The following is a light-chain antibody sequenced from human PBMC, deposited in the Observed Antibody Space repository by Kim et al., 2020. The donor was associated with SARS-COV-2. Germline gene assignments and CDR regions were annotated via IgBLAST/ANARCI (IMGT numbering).Light chain of an antibody. CDR2: EVN. J-gene: IGLJ2*01. V-gene: IGLV2-8*01. CDR3: TSYAGSDNRVV. Sequence: QSALTQPPSASGSPGQSVTVSCTGSSTDVGGYNYVSWYQQHPGKAPKLMIFEVNKRPSGVPDRFSGSKSGNTASLTVSGLQPEDEADYYCTSYAGSDNRVVFGGGTRLTVL. CDR1: STDVGGYNY.